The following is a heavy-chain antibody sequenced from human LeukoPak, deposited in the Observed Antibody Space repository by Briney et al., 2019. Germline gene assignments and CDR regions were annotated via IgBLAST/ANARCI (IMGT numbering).Heavy chain of an antibody. CDR2: INHSGSP. J-gene: IGHJ4*02. Sequence: SETLSLTCAVYGGSFSGYYWSWIRQPPGKGLEWIGEINHSGSPNYNPSLKSRVTISVDTSKNQFSLKLSSVTAADTAVYYCARGLPYDFWSGYYTGMDYWGQGTLVTVSS. D-gene: IGHD3-3*01. V-gene: IGHV4-34*01. CDR1: GGSFSGYY. CDR3: ARGLPYDFWSGYYTGMDY.